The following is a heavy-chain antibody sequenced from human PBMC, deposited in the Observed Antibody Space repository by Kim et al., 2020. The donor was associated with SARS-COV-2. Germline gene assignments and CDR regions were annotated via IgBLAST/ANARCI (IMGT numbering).Heavy chain of an antibody. V-gene: IGHV3-48*03. D-gene: IGHD3-3*01. J-gene: IGHJ4*02. Sequence: RFTISRDNAKNSLYLQMNSLRAEDTAVYYCARDRVDFWSGYSRPSYYFDYWGQGTLVTVSS. CDR3: ARDRVDFWSGYSRPSYYFDY.